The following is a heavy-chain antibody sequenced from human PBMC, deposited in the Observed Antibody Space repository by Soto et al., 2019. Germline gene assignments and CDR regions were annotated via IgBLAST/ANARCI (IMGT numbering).Heavy chain of an antibody. Sequence: EVQLLDSGGGLVQPGGSLRLSCAASGFTLSTYPVSWVRQAPGKGLEWVSAISASGTTKYYADSVKGRFTSSRDNSQNTVYLQLNSLRAEDTAVYFCARHYDIGGHFSAFDIWGQGTLATVSS. CDR3: ARHYDIGGHFSAFDI. CDR2: ISASGTTK. CDR1: GFTLSTYP. J-gene: IGHJ3*02. D-gene: IGHD3-22*01. V-gene: IGHV3-23*01.